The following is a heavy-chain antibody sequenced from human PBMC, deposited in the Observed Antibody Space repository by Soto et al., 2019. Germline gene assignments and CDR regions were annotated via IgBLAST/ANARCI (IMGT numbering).Heavy chain of an antibody. CDR3: ARHGYYYSSGSYSLDY. D-gene: IGHD3-10*01. Sequence: QLPLQESGPGLVKPSETLSLTCTVSGGSISSGSHYWGWIRQPPGKGLEWIGSIYYSGSTYYNPSLKSRVTISVDTSKNQFSLKLSSVTAADTAVYYCARHGYYYSSGSYSLDYWGQGTLVTVSS. J-gene: IGHJ4*02. CDR1: GGSISSGSHY. V-gene: IGHV4-39*01. CDR2: IYYSGST.